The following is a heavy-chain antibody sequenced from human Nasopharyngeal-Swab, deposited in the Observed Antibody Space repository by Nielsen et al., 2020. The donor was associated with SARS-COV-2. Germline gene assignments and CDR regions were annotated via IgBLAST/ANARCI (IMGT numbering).Heavy chain of an antibody. CDR2: ISSSSSYI. D-gene: IGHD1-26*01. Sequence: GESLKISCAASGFTFSSYSMNWVRQAPGKGLEWVSSISSSSSYIYYADSVKGRFTISRDNAKNSLYLQMNSLRAEDTAVYYCARAGGHSRGASDIWGQGTMVTVSS. CDR3: ARAGGHSRGASDI. V-gene: IGHV3-21*01. J-gene: IGHJ3*02. CDR1: GFTFSSYS.